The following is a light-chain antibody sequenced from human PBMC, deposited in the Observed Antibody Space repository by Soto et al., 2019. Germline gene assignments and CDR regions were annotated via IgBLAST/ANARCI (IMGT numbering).Light chain of an antibody. J-gene: IGLJ1*01. CDR3: SSYTTSSTRV. CDR1: SSVVGAYDF. V-gene: IGLV2-14*03. CDR2: EVS. Sequence: QSVLAQPASVTGLPGQSITISSTGTSSVVGAYDFVSWYQQHPDKAHKLMIYEVSNRPSGVSYCFSGSKSVNTATLTISGLQAENEAYYYCSSYTTSSTRVFGTGSKVTVL.